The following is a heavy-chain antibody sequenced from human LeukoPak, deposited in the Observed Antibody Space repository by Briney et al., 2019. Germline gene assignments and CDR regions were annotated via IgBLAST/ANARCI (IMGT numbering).Heavy chain of an antibody. Sequence: ASVKVSCKASGYTFTSYGISWVRQAPGQGLEWMGWISAYNGNTNYAQKLQGRVTMTTDTSTSTAYMELRSLRSDDTAVYYCARLQYCSGGSCIGRCNWFDPWGQGTLVTVSS. CDR1: GYTFTSYG. CDR2: ISAYNGNT. V-gene: IGHV1-18*01. CDR3: ARLQYCSGGSCIGRCNWFDP. D-gene: IGHD2-15*01. J-gene: IGHJ5*02.